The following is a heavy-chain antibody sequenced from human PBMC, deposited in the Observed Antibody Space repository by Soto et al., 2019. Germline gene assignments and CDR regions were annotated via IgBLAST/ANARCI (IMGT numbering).Heavy chain of an antibody. CDR3: ARERYSLGY. CDR2: VSHSGST. D-gene: IGHD6-13*01. J-gene: IGHJ4*02. V-gene: IGHV4-59*01. Sequence: QVQLQESGPGLVKPSETLSLTCTVSGVSISSYYWSWIRQPPGKTLEWIGYVSHSGSTNYNPSLKSRVTMSVDTSKNQFSLNLTSVTAADTAVYFCARERYSLGYWGQGTLVTVSS. CDR1: GVSISSYY.